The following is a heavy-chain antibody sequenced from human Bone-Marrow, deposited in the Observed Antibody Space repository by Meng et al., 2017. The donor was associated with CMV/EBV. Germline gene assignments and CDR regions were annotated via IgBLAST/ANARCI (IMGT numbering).Heavy chain of an antibody. CDR2: INPSGGST. D-gene: IGHD2-8*02. V-gene: IGHV1-46*01. CDR3: ALISYCTSVTCYYLDY. CDR1: GYTFTSYD. Sequence: ASVKVSCKASGYTFTSYDINWVRQAPGQGLEWMGIINPSGGSTSYAQKFQGRVTMTRDTSTNTAYMELSSLRSEDTAMYYCALISYCTSVTCYYLDYWGQGTLVTVSS. J-gene: IGHJ4*02.